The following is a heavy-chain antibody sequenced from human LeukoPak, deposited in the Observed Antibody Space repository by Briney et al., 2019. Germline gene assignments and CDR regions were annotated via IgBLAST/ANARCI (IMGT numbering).Heavy chain of an antibody. CDR3: ARNQEGFDY. CDR1: EFTFSSYS. V-gene: IGHV3-23*01. Sequence: PGGSLRLSCAASEFTFSSYSMNWVRQAPGKGLEWVSGISGSDNNTYYPDSVKGRFTISRDNSKNTLYLQMNSLRAEDTAVYYCARNQEGFDYWGQGTLVTVSS. J-gene: IGHJ4*02. CDR2: ISGSDNNT.